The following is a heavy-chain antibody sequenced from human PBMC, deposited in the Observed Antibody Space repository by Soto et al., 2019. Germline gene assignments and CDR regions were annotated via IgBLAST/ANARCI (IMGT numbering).Heavy chain of an antibody. D-gene: IGHD6-19*01. CDR3: ARGAPYSSGWQPDY. V-gene: IGHV3-21*01. CDR2: ISSSSSYI. Sequence: VQLVESGGGVVQPGRSLRLSCAASGFTFSSYSMNWVRQAPGKGLEWVSSISSSSSYIYYADSVKGRFTISRDNAKNSLYLQMNSLRAEDTAVYYCARGAPYSSGWQPDYWGQGTLVTVSS. CDR1: GFTFSSYS. J-gene: IGHJ4*02.